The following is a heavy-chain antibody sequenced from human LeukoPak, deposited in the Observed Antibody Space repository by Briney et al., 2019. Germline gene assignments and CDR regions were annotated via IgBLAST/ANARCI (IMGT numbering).Heavy chain of an antibody. CDR3: IVFGDSNH. Sequence: GGSLRLSCAASGFTFNNYNMNWVRQAPGTGLEWVSSISSSSNYIYYADPVKGRFTISRDSAKNSLYLQMNSLRAEDTAVYYCIVFGDSNHWGQGTLVTVSS. CDR2: ISSSSNYI. J-gene: IGHJ5*02. CDR1: GFTFNNYN. V-gene: IGHV3-21*04. D-gene: IGHD4-17*01.